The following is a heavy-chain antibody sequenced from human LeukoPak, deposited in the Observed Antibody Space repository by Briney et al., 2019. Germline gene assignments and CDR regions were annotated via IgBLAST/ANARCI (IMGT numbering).Heavy chain of an antibody. CDR3: ASYLYWWSDLGY. J-gene: IGHJ4*02. Sequence: GGSLRLSCVASGFPFSSYWMHWVRQVPGKGLVYVSHISSDGSSTNYADSVKGRFTISRDNAKNTLYLQMNSLRAEDTAVYYCASYLYWWSDLGYWGQGTLVTVSS. D-gene: IGHD2-8*02. V-gene: IGHV3-74*01. CDR1: GFPFSSYW. CDR2: ISSDGSST.